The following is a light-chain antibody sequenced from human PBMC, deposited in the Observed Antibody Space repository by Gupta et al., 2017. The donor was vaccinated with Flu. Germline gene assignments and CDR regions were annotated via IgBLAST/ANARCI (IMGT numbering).Light chain of an antibody. CDR1: PSVSSSY. J-gene: IGKJ2*01. CDR2: GAS. Sequence: ELVLTQSPGTLSLSPGERATLSCRASPSVSSSYLAWYQQKPGQAPRLPIYGASSRATGIPDRFSGSGSGTDFTLTISRLEPEDFAVYYGQQYGSSPPYTFGQGTKLEIK. V-gene: IGKV3-20*01. CDR3: QQYGSSPPYT.